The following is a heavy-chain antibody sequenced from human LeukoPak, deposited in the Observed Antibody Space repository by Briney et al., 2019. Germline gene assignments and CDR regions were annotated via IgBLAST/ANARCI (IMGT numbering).Heavy chain of an antibody. CDR3: ASVDSSGWYDWFDP. D-gene: IGHD6-19*01. CDR2: ISSSSSYI. Sequence: GGSLRLSCAASGFTFSSYSMNWVRQAPGKGLEWVSSISSSSSYIYYADSVKGRFTISRDNGKNSLYLQMNSLRAEDTAVYYCASVDSSGWYDWFDPWGQGTLVTVSS. V-gene: IGHV3-21*01. CDR1: GFTFSSYS. J-gene: IGHJ5*02.